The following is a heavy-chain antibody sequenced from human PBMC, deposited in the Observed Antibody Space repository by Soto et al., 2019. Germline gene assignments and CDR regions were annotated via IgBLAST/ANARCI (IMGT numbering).Heavy chain of an antibody. D-gene: IGHD2-15*01. CDR1: GYTLSAYY. J-gene: IGHJ5*02. Sequence: ASVKVSCKASGYTLSAYYMHWVRQAPGQGLEWMGWINPNSGVPKYAQKFQGRVTMTSDLSISTAYMELSSLRSDDTAVYYCARHVSAVVAAATGACFDPWGQGTLVTISS. CDR3: ARHVSAVVAAATGACFDP. V-gene: IGHV1-2*02. CDR2: INPNSGVP.